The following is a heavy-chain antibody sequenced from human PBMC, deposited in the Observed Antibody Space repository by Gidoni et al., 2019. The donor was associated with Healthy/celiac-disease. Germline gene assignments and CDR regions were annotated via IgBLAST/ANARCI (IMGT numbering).Heavy chain of an antibody. D-gene: IGHD6-19*01. V-gene: IGHV4-61*02. CDR2: IYTSGST. CDR1: GGSISSGSYY. J-gene: IGHJ2*01. CDR3: ARGDFGWYRYFDL. Sequence: QVQLQESGPGLVKPSQTLSLTCTVSGGSISSGSYYWSWIRQPAGKGLEWIGRIYTSGSTNCNPSLKSRVTISVDTSKIQFSLKLGSVPAADTAVYYCARGDFGWYRYFDLWGRGTLVTVSS.